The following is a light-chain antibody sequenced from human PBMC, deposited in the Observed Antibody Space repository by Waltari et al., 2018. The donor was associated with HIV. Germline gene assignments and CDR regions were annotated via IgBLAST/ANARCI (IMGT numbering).Light chain of an antibody. CDR3: CSYSDSGTIL. Sequence: SALTQPASVSGSPGQSITISCLGASSDIGSFDYVSWDQQHPDKAPKLILYDVTYRPSGVSGRFSGSRSGSMASLTISGLQPEDEADYFCCSYSDSGTILFGGGTRVTVL. J-gene: IGLJ2*01. CDR2: DVT. CDR1: SSDIGSFDY. V-gene: IGLV2-14*03.